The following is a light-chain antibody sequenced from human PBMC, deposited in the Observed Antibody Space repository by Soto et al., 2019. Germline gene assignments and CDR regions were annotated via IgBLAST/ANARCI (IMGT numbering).Light chain of an antibody. CDR2: KAS. CDR1: QRISSW. CDR3: QQYYNWPRT. V-gene: IGKV1-5*03. Sequence: DIQMTQSPSTLSASVGDRVTITCRASQRISSWLAWYQQKPGKAPKLLIYKASSLESGVPSRFSGRVSGTEFTLTISSLQPDDFAVYYCQQYYNWPRTFGQGTKVDIK. J-gene: IGKJ1*01.